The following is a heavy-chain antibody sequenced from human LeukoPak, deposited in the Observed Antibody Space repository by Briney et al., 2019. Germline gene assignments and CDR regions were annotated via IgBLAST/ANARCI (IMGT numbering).Heavy chain of an antibody. J-gene: IGHJ3*01. CDR1: GCGFTNYW. V-gene: IGHV5-51*01. Sequence: GESLKISFKGSGCGFTNYWIGWGRPRPGKGLEWMGIIYPIDSDTRYSPSFRGQGTFSADKSINTAYLQWSSLKPSHPAMYYCARPSAYGEDAFDVSGQGTMVTVSS. D-gene: IGHD2-21*01. CDR2: IYPIDSDT. CDR3: ARPSAYGEDAFDV.